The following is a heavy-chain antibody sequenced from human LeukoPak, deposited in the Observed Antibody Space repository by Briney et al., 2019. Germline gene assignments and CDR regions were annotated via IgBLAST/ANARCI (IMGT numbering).Heavy chain of an antibody. Sequence: SETLSLTCTVSGGSISSYYWSWIRQPPGKGLEWIGYIYYSGSTNYNPSLKSRVTISVDTSKNQFSLKLSSVTAADTAVYYCARDPYYYGSGSYYGDQYFQHWGQGTLVTVSS. CDR2: IYYSGST. CDR3: ARDPYYYGSGSYYGDQYFQH. J-gene: IGHJ1*01. D-gene: IGHD3-10*01. CDR1: GGSISSYY. V-gene: IGHV4-59*01.